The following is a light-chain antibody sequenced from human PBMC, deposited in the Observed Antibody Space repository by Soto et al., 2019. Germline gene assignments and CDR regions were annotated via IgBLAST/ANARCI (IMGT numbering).Light chain of an antibody. CDR1: QSVSSN. J-gene: IGKJ4*02. V-gene: IGKV3-15*01. Sequence: IGMTQSPATLSVSPGERATLSCRASQSVSSNLPSYQQKPAQAPRRLIFVASTMATSFPPMISGSGSGTKLTLLISSMQSEDFVIYYCSQYNNWQLTFGGGTKVDVK. CDR2: VAS. CDR3: SQYNNWQLT.